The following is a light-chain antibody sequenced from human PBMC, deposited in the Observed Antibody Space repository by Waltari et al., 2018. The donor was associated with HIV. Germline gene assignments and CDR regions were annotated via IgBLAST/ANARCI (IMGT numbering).Light chain of an antibody. Sequence: QSALTQPASVSGSPGQSITISCTGTTSDVGGYDFVPWFQQHPGKAHHLLIYDVTSRPSGTSDRFSGSKSGATASLTISGLQAEDEADYYCSSYATNTTVIFGGGTKVTVL. CDR3: SSYATNTTVI. CDR2: DVT. V-gene: IGLV2-14*03. J-gene: IGLJ2*01. CDR1: TSDVGGYDF.